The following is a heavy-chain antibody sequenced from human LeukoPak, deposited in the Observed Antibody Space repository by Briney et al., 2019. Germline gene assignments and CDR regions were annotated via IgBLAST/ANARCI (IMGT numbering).Heavy chain of an antibody. CDR3: AREDIAAAGTGRYYYYGMDV. J-gene: IGHJ6*02. Sequence: GRSLRLSCAASGFTFSSYGMHWVRQAPGKGLEGVAVIWYDGSNKYYADSVKGRFTISRDTSKNTLYLQMNSLRAEDTAVYYCAREDIAAAGTGRYYYYGMDVWGQGTTVTVSS. CDR2: IWYDGSNK. D-gene: IGHD6-13*01. V-gene: IGHV3-33*01. CDR1: GFTFSSYG.